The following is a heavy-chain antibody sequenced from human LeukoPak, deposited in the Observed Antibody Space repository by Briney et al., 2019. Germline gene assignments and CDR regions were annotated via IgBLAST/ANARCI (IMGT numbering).Heavy chain of an antibody. CDR1: GFTFSSYG. D-gene: IGHD6-19*01. V-gene: IGHV3-30*18. J-gene: IGHJ4*02. CDR3: AKDILMRAEQWLNILDY. Sequence: PGTSLRLSCAASGFTFSSYGMHWVRQAPGKGLEWVAVISYDGSNKYYADSVKGRFTISRDNSKNTLYLQVNSLRAEDTALYYCAKDILMRAEQWLNILDYWGQGTLVTVSS. CDR2: ISYDGSNK.